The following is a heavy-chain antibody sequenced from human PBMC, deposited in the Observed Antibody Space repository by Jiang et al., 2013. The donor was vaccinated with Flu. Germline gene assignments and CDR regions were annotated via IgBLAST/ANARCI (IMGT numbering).Heavy chain of an antibody. CDR1: GYSFTDYY. CDR2: LHPNSGDT. J-gene: IGHJ4*02. V-gene: IGHV1-2*02. Sequence: SGAEVKKPGDSVKVSCKTSGYSFTDYYIHWVRQAPGQGLEWMGWLHPNSGDTRYEQKFQGRLTMTRDTSTTTAYMELNRLKPDDTAVYVCARDPDTPVPIDYWGQGTLVTVSS. D-gene: IGHD2-15*01. CDR3: ARDPDTPVPIDY.